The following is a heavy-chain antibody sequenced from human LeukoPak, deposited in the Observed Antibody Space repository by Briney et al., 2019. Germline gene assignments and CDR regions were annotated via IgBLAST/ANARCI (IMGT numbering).Heavy chain of an antibody. CDR2: LFDSVNT. J-gene: IGHJ4*02. D-gene: IGHD5-18*01. CDR3: ATIERGSIFGYFDF. CDR1: GGSISSHY. Sequence: SETLSLTCTVSGGSISSHYWSWIRQPPGKGLEWIAYLFDSVNTKDNPSLQSRLTLSADTSKNQFSLRLSSVTAADTAVYYCATIERGSIFGYFDFWGQGIKVTVSS. V-gene: IGHV4-59*11.